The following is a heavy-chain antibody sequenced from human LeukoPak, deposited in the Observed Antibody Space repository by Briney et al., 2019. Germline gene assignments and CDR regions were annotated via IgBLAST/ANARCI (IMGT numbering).Heavy chain of an antibody. CDR3: ARLTYSSGWLVSFDY. Sequence: GESLKISCKGSGYSFTSYWIGWVRQMPGKGLEWMGIIYPGDSDTRYSPSFQGQVTISADKSISTAYLQWSSLKASDTAMYYCARLTYSSGWLVSFDYWGQGTLVTVSS. J-gene: IGHJ4*02. D-gene: IGHD6-19*01. V-gene: IGHV5-51*01. CDR1: GYSFTSYW. CDR2: IYPGDSDT.